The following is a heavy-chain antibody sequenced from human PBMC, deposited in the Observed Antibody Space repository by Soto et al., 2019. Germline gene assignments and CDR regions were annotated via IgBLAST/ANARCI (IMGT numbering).Heavy chain of an antibody. V-gene: IGHV1-2*02. J-gene: IGHJ6*02. CDR1: GYTFTDYY. D-gene: IGHD6-19*01. CDR2: INPNSGGT. CDR3: ARDQSPSSGWPGMDV. Sequence: QVQLVQSGAEVKKPGASVKVSCKASGYTFTDYYMHWVRQAPGQGLEWMGWINPNSGGTNYAQKFQGRVTMTRDTSISTAYMELNRLRSDDTVVYYCARDQSPSSGWPGMDVWGQGTTVTVSS.